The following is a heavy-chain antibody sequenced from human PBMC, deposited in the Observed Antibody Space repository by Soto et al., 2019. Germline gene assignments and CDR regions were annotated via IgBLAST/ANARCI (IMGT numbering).Heavy chain of an antibody. Sequence: GGSLRLSCAASGFTFSNAWMNWVRQAPGKGLEWVGRIKSKTDGGTTDYAAPVKGRFTISRDDSKNTLYLQMNSLKTEDTAVYYCTTDLGGYCSSTSCYRGSRYYYYYGMDVWGQGTTVTVSS. CDR3: TTDLGGYCSSTSCYRGSRYYYYYGMDV. CDR1: GFTFSNAW. J-gene: IGHJ6*02. D-gene: IGHD2-2*01. V-gene: IGHV3-15*07. CDR2: IKSKTDGGTT.